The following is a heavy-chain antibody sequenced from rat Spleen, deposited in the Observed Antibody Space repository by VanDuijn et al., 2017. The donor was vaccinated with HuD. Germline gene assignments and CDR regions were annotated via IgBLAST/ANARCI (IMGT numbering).Heavy chain of an antibody. D-gene: IGHD1-11*01. Sequence: EVQLVETGGGLVQPGRSLKLSCVASGFTFNNYWMTWIRQAPGKGLEWVASITHTDSSTYYPDSVRGRFTISRDNAKSTLYLQMNSLRSEDTATYYCATGLREGGYWGQGVMVTVSS. CDR2: ITHTDSST. V-gene: IGHV5-31*01. CDR3: ATGLREGGY. J-gene: IGHJ2*01. CDR1: GFTFNNYW.